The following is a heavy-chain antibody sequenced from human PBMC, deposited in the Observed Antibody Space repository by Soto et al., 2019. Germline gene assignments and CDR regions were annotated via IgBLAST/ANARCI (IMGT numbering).Heavy chain of an antibody. Sequence: PSETLSLTCAVYGGSFSGYYWSWIRQPPGKGLDWIGEINHSGSTNYNPSLKSRVTISVDTSKNQFSLKLSSVTAADTAVYYCARGITMIVVVRFFEQKGMDVWGQGTTVTVSS. CDR2: INHSGST. V-gene: IGHV4-34*01. CDR1: GGSFSGYY. D-gene: IGHD3-22*01. CDR3: ARGITMIVVVRFFEQKGMDV. J-gene: IGHJ6*02.